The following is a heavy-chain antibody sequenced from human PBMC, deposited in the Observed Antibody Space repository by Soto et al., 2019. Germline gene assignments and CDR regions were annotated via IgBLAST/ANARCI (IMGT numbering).Heavy chain of an antibody. Sequence: VSVKVSCKASGYTFTSYGISWVRQAPGQGLEWMGWISAYNGNTNYAQKLQGRVTMTTDTSTSTAYMELRSLRSDDTAVYYCASNRYCSSTSCPLGYWGQGTLVTVSS. J-gene: IGHJ4*02. CDR3: ASNRYCSSTSCPLGY. CDR1: GYTFTSYG. D-gene: IGHD2-2*01. CDR2: ISAYNGNT. V-gene: IGHV1-18*04.